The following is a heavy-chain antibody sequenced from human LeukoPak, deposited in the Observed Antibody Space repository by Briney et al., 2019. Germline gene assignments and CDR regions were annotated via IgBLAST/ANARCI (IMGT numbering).Heavy chain of an antibody. CDR3: ARLRENSGSYSYYFDY. V-gene: IGHV4-39*01. J-gene: IGHJ4*02. D-gene: IGHD1-26*01. CDR2: IYYSGST. CDR1: GGSISSSSYY. Sequence: SETLSLTCTVSGGSISSSSYYWGGIRQPPGKGLEWIGSIYYSGSTNYNPSLKSRVTISVDTSKNQFSLKLSSVTAADTAVYYCARLRENSGSYSYYFDYWGQGTLVTVSS.